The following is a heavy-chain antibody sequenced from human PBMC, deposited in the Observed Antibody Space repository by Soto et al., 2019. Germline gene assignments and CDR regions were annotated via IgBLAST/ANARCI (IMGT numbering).Heavy chain of an antibody. Sequence: SESLSLTCAASGGTFSSNTLCSCLHHPPGERLGWTGIIYHSGSTNYNPSLKGRVTISVDNAKNPFSLQLNSVRAEDTAVYYWASCYGAGSYDYFYYDGMDVWGQGTTVTVSS. D-gene: IGHD3-10*01. V-gene: IGHV4-4*02. CDR1: GGTFSSNTL. CDR3: ASCYGAGSYDYFYYDGMDV. J-gene: IGHJ6*02. CDR2: IYHSGST.